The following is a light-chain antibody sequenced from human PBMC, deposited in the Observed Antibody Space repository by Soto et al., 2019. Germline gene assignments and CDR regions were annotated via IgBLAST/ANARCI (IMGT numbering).Light chain of an antibody. J-gene: IGKJ1*01. Sequence: EIVLTQSPGTLSLSPGERATLSCRASHTISSSYLAWYQQKPGQAPRLLMYGASSRATGIPDRFSGSGSGTDFTLAISRLEPEDFAVYYCQQYVRSPWTFGRGTKVDIK. CDR3: QQYVRSPWT. V-gene: IGKV3-20*01. CDR2: GAS. CDR1: HTISSSY.